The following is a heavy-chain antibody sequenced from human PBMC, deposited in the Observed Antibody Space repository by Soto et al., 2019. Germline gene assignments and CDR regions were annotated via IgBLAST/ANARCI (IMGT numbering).Heavy chain of an antibody. V-gene: IGHV1-46*01. CDR3: ARDRRDGYNTFDY. CDR2: INPSGGST. D-gene: IGHD5-12*01. CDR1: GYTFTSYV. Sequence: ASVKVSFKASGYTFTSYVMYWVRQAPGQGLEWMGIINPSGGSTTYAQKFQGRVTMTRDTSTSTVYMELSSLRSEDTAVYYCARDRRDGYNTFDYWGQGTLVTVSS. J-gene: IGHJ4*02.